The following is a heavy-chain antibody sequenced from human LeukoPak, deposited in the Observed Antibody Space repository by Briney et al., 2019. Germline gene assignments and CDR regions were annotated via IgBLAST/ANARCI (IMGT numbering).Heavy chain of an antibody. J-gene: IGHJ5*02. V-gene: IGHV1-2*06. Sequence: WASVKVSCKASGYTFTDYYMHWVRQAPGQGLEWMGRINPKSGGTDFAQQFQGRVTVTRDTAISTAYMELSSLRADDTAVYYCARDVIAVPGSGADPWGQGTLVTVSS. CDR1: GYTFTDYY. CDR3: ARDVIAVPGSGADP. CDR2: INPKSGGT. D-gene: IGHD6-19*01.